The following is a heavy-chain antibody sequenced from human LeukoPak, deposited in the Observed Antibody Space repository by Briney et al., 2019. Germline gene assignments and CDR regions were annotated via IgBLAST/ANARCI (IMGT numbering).Heavy chain of an antibody. V-gene: IGHV4-34*01. D-gene: IGHD2-2*01. CDR2: INHSGST. CDR1: GGSFSGYY. Sequence: SDTLSLTCAVYGGSFSGYYWSWIRQPPGKGLVWIGEINHSGSTNYNPSLKSRVTISVDTSKNQFSLKLSSVTAADTAVYYCASLGEIVVVPAANAYWFDPWGQETLVTVSS. J-gene: IGHJ5*02. CDR3: ASLGEIVVVPAANAYWFDP.